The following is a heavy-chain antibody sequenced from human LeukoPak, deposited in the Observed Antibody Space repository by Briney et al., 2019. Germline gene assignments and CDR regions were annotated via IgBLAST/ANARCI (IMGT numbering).Heavy chain of an antibody. CDR2: IYYSGST. D-gene: IGHD3-22*01. J-gene: IGHJ4*02. Sequence: SETLSLTCTVSGGSISSSSYYWGWIRQPPGKGLEWIGSIYYSGSTYYNPSLKSRVTISVDTSKNQFSLKLSSVTAADTAVYYCASITMIVVGTDLYFDYWGQGTLVTVSS. V-gene: IGHV4-39*07. CDR1: GGSISSSSYY. CDR3: ASITMIVVGTDLYFDY.